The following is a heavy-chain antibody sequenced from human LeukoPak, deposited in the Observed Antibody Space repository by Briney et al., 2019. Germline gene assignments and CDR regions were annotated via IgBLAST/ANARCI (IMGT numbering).Heavy chain of an antibody. CDR3: ARGNDAFDI. Sequence: PSETLSLTCTVSGGAISRWCWSWLRQPAGKGLEWIGRFCTTGSTNYSPTLKSRVTMSVDTSKNQFSLISVTAADTAVYYCARGNDAFDIWGQGTMVTVSS. CDR1: GGAISRWC. CDR2: FCTTGST. V-gene: IGHV4-4*07. J-gene: IGHJ3*02.